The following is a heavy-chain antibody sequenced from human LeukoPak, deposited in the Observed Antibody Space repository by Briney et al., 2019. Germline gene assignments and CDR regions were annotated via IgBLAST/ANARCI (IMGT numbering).Heavy chain of an antibody. V-gene: IGHV4-34*01. D-gene: IGHD1-14*01. Sequence: PSETLSLTCAVYGGSFSGYYWSWIRQPPGKGLEWIGEINHSGSTNYNPSLKSRVTISVDTSKNQFSLKLSSVTAADTAVYYCARVPESYYYYYMDVWGKGTTVTVSS. CDR1: GGSFSGYY. CDR3: ARVPESYYYYYMDV. J-gene: IGHJ6*03. CDR2: INHSGST.